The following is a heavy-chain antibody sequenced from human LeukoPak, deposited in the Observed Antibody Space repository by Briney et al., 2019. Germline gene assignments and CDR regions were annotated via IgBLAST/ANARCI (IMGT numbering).Heavy chain of an antibody. CDR3: ASGIVVVTAPRYYFDY. D-gene: IGHD2-21*02. J-gene: IGHJ4*02. CDR2: IYYSGST. Sequence: PSQTLSLTCTVSGGSIRSGGYYWSWIRQHPGKGLEWIGYIYYSGSTYYNPSLKSRVTISVDTSKNQFSLKLSSVTAADTAVYYCASGIVVVTAPRYYFDYWGQGTLVTVSS. V-gene: IGHV4-31*03. CDR1: GGSIRSGGYY.